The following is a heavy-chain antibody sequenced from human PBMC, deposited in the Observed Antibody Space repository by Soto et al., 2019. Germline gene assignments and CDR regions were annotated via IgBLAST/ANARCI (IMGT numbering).Heavy chain of an antibody. Sequence: PSETLSLTCTVSGGSISSYYWSWIRQPPGKGLEWIGYIYYSGSTNYNPSLKSRVTISVDTSKNQFSLKLSSVTAADTAVYYCARGKRRDSSGYYLDYWGQGTLVTVSS. CDR1: GGSISSYY. J-gene: IGHJ4*02. CDR2: IYYSGST. V-gene: IGHV4-59*01. D-gene: IGHD3-22*01. CDR3: ARGKRRDSSGYYLDY.